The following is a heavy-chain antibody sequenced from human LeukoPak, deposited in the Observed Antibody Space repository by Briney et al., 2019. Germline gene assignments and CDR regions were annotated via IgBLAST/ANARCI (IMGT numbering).Heavy chain of an antibody. Sequence: SVKVSCKASGGTFSSYAISWVRQAPGQGLEWMGGIIPIFGTANYAQKFQGRVTITADESTSTAYMELSSLRSEDTAVYYCAHGVLRYFDVRSFDYWGQGTLVTVSS. CDR2: IIPIFGTA. J-gene: IGHJ4*02. V-gene: IGHV1-69*13. CDR3: AHGVLRYFDVRSFDY. D-gene: IGHD3-9*01. CDR1: GGTFSSYA.